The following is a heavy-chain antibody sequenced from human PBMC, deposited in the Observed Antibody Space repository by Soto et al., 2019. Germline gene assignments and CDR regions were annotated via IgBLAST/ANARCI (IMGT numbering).Heavy chain of an antibody. CDR1: GISVGTNY. Sequence: GVLRLSCAASGISVGTNYLTWVRQAPGKGLEWVSFIYSDGTTYYADSVKGRFTISRDTSNNTLYLQMNSLRAEDTAVYYCARGASSFDNWGQGTLVTVSS. CDR2: IYSDGTT. CDR3: ARGASSFDN. V-gene: IGHV3-53*01. J-gene: IGHJ4*02.